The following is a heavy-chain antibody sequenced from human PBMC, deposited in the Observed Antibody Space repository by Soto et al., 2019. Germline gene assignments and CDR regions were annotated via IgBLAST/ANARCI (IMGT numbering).Heavy chain of an antibody. CDR3: ARDFIYYDSSGYYSSRWFDP. CDR2: IYYSGST. D-gene: IGHD3-22*01. Sequence: SETLSLTCTVSGGSISSGGYYWSWIRQHPGKGLEWIGYIYYSGSTNYNPSLKSRVTISVDTSKNQFSLKLSSVTAADTAVYYCARDFIYYDSSGYYSSRWFDPWGQGTLVTVSS. CDR1: GGSISSGGYY. J-gene: IGHJ5*02. V-gene: IGHV4-61*08.